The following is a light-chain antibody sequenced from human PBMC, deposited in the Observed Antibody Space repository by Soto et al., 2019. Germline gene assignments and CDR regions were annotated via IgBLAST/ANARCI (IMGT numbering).Light chain of an antibody. CDR1: QSLLHSNGYTY. CDR2: MGS. J-gene: IGKJ1*01. V-gene: IGKV2-28*01. CDR3: MQTLQTRT. Sequence: DIVVTQSPLSLTVTPGEPASISCRSSQSLLHSNGYTYLDWYLLKPGQSPQVLIYMGSNRASGVPDRFSGSGSGTDFTLKISRVEAEYVGVYYCMQTLQTRTFGQGTKVEI.